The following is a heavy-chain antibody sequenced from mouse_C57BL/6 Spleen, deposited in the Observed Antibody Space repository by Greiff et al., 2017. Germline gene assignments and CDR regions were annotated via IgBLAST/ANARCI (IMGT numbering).Heavy chain of an antibody. V-gene: IGHV1-50*01. CDR3: ASYREGYAMDY. CDR1: GYTFTSYW. J-gene: IGHJ4*01. D-gene: IGHD2-12*01. Sequence: VQLQQPGAEPVKPGASVKLSCKASGYTFTSYWMQWVKQRPGQGLEWIGEIDPSDSYTNYNQKFKGKATLTVDTSSGTAYMQLSSLTSEDSAVYYCASYREGYAMDYWGQGTSVTVSS. CDR2: IDPSDSYT.